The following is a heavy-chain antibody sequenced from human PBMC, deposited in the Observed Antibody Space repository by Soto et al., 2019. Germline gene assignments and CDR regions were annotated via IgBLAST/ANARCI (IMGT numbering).Heavy chain of an antibody. CDR1: AFTFSSYA. Sequence: EVQLLESGGGLVQPGGSLRLSCAASAFTFSSYAMTWVRQAPGKGLDWVSAISAGGDSTNYADSVQGRFTISRDNSTNTLYLQMNSLRAEDTAVYYCAKAMVAAAGTGAFDIWGQGTMVTVSS. V-gene: IGHV3-23*01. CDR2: ISAGGDST. D-gene: IGHD6-13*01. CDR3: AKAMVAAAGTGAFDI. J-gene: IGHJ3*02.